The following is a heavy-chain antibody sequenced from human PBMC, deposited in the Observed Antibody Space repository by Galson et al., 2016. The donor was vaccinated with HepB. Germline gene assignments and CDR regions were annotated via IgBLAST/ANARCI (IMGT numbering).Heavy chain of an antibody. V-gene: IGHV3-11*06. CDR1: GFTFSDFY. CDR3: ARVGSLARSGTYDY. CDR2: ISGSGSDT. J-gene: IGHJ4*02. Sequence: SLRLSCAVSGFTFSDFYMSWLRQAPGKGLEWLSYISGSGSDTIYADSLKGRFTISRDNAENSLFLQIHSLGVEDTAVYYCARVGSLARSGTYDYWGQGTLVTVSS. D-gene: IGHD3-10*01.